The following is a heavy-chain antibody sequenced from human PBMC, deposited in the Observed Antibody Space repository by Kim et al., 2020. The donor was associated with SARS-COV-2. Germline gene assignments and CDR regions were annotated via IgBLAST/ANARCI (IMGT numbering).Heavy chain of an antibody. V-gene: IGHV3-21*04. CDR3: ARAPGIAAAGTPS. D-gene: IGHD6-13*01. Sequence: GGSLRLSCAASGFTFSSYSMNWVRQAPGKGLEWVSSISSSSSYIYYADSVKGRFTISRDNANNSLYLQMNSLRAEDTAVYYCARAPGIAAAGTPSGGQGTLVTVSS. J-gene: IGHJ4*02. CDR1: GFTFSSYS. CDR2: ISSSSSYI.